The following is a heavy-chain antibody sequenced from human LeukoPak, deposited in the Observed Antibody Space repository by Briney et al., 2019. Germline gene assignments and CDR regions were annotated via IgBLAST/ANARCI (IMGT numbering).Heavy chain of an antibody. CDR1: GFTFDDYG. J-gene: IGHJ4*02. V-gene: IGHV3-20*04. Sequence: GGSLRLSCAASGFTFDDYGMSWVRQAPGKGLEWVSGINWNGGSTGYADSVKGRFTISRDNAKNSLYLQMNSLRAEDTALYYCARDGLVAAAGTFDYWGQGTLVTVSS. CDR2: INWNGGST. CDR3: ARDGLVAAAGTFDY. D-gene: IGHD6-13*01.